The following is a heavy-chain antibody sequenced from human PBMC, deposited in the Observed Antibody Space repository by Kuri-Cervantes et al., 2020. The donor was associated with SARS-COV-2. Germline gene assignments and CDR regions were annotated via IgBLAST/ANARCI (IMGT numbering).Heavy chain of an antibody. CDR1: GFTFSSYW. D-gene: IGHD5-24*01. J-gene: IGHJ3*02. CDR3: SGRDGTSSTDGAFDI. CDR2: INQDGSEK. Sequence: GGSLRLSCAASGFTFSSYWMCWVRQAPGKGLEWVANINQDGSEKYYVDSVKGRFTISRDNAKNSLFLQMNSLRAAATAVYYCSGRDGTSSTDGAFDIWGQGTLVTVSS. V-gene: IGHV3-7*01.